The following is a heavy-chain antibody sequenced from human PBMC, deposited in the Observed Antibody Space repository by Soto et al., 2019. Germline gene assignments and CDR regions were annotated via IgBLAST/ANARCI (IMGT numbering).Heavy chain of an antibody. CDR3: ARGPLTGGYFDY. V-gene: IGHV1-69*13. J-gene: IGHJ4*02. Sequence: ASVKVSCKASGGTFSSYAISWVRQAPGQGLEWMGGIIPIFGTANYAQKFQGRVTITADESTSTAYMELSSLRSEDTAVYYCARGPLTGGYFDYWGQGTLVTVSS. CDR2: IIPIFGTA. D-gene: IGHD3-10*01. CDR1: GGTFSSYA.